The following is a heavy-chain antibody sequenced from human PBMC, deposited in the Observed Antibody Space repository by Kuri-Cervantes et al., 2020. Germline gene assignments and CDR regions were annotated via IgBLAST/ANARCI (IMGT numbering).Heavy chain of an antibody. CDR3: ARGPSYIHYDYIWGSYRQRAFDI. D-gene: IGHD3-16*02. CDR2: INAGNGNT. Sequence: ASVKVSCKASGYTFTSYAMNWVRQAPGQGLEWMGWINAGNGNTKYSQKFQGRVTITRDTSASTAYMELSSLRSEDTAVYYCARGPSYIHYDYIWGSYRQRAFDIWGQGTMVTVSS. CDR1: GYTFTSYA. J-gene: IGHJ3*02. V-gene: IGHV1-3*01.